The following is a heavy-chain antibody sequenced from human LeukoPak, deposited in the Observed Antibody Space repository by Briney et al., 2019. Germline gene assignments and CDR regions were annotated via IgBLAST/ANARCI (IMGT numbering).Heavy chain of an antibody. V-gene: IGHV3-74*01. Sequence: AGGSLRLSCAASGFTFSSYWMHWVRQAPGKGLVWVSRIDIDGSRISHGDFVRGRFTISRDNAKNTPFLQMNSLRAEDTAVYYCAGGRDRSSLYFDSWGQGTLVTVSS. CDR1: GFTFSSYW. D-gene: IGHD5-24*01. J-gene: IGHJ4*02. CDR2: IDIDGSRI. CDR3: AGGRDRSSLYFDS.